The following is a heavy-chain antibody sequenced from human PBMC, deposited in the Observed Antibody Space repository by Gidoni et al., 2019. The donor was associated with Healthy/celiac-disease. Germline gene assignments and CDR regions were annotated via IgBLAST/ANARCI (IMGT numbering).Heavy chain of an antibody. CDR2: ISSSSSTI. J-gene: IGHJ4*02. CDR1: GFTFSSYS. D-gene: IGHD2-15*01. CDR3: ATYGPGGGFDY. V-gene: IGHV3-48*01. Sequence: EVQLVESGGGLVQPGGSLRLSCAASGFTFSSYSMNWVRQAPGKGLEWVSYISSSSSTIYYADSVKGRFTISRDNAKNSLYLQMNSLRAEDTAVYYCATYGPGGGFDYWGQGTLVTVSS.